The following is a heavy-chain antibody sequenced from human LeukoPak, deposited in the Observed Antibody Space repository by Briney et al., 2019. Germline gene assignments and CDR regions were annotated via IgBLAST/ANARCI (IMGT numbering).Heavy chain of an antibody. Sequence: GGSLRLSCAASGFTVSSNYMSWVRQAPGKGLEWVSVIYSGCSTYYADSVKGRFTISRDNSKNTLYLQMNSLRAEDTAVYYCARDRLDYYGSGSYYDWGQGTLVTVSS. CDR1: GFTVSSNY. CDR3: ARDRLDYYGSGSYYD. CDR2: IYSGCST. V-gene: IGHV3-53*01. J-gene: IGHJ4*02. D-gene: IGHD3-10*01.